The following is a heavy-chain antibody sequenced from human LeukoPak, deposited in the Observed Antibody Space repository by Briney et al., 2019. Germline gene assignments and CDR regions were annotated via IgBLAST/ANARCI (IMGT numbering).Heavy chain of an antibody. CDR3: ARVFCSGSSCSHFDY. CDR2: IDYAGGST. J-gene: IGHJ4*02. V-gene: IGHV3-23*01. Sequence: GGSLRLSCAASGFTFNNYVMSWVRQAPGRGLEWVSGIDYAGGSTNYADSVQGRFTVSRDNAKNTLYLQMNSLRAEDTAVYYCARVFCSGSSCSHFDYWGQGTLVTVSS. D-gene: IGHD2-15*01. CDR1: GFTFNNYV.